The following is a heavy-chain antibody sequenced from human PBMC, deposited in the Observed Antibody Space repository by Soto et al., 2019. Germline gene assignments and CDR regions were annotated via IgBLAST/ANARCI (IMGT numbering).Heavy chain of an antibody. CDR2: VSPPFRTS. V-gene: IGHV1-69*01. J-gene: IGHJ6*02. CDR1: GVSFNNNG. Sequence: QVQLVQSGAEVKKPGSSVKVSCKTSGVSFNNNGIGWVRQAPGHGLEWMGGVSPPFRTSNYARKFQGRISITADAATGTVNMELSSLTSEDTAQYYCARVLYYGSGSYYPYGMDVWGQGTTVTVSS. D-gene: IGHD3-10*01. CDR3: ARVLYYGSGSYYPYGMDV.